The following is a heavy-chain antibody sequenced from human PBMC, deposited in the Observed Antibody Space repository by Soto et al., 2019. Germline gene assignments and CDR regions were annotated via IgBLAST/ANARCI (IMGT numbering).Heavy chain of an antibody. J-gene: IGHJ3*02. CDR3: ARERLPTNDAFDI. CDR2: INPNSGGT. Sequence: ASLKVSCKASGYTFTGYYMHWVRQAPGQGLEWMGWINPNSGGTNYAQKFQGWVTMTRDTSISTAYMELSRLRSDDTAVYYCARERLPTNDAFDIWGQGTMVTVSS. V-gene: IGHV1-2*04. CDR1: GYTFTGYY. D-gene: IGHD2-15*01.